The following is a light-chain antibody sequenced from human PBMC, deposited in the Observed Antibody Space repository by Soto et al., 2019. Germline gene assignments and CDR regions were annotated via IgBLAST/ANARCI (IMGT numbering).Light chain of an antibody. J-gene: IGLJ1*01. CDR1: SSDVGGYNY. Sequence: QSVLTQPASVSGSPGHSITISCTGTSSDVGGYNYVSWYQQHPGKAPKLMIYDVSNRPSGVSNRFSGSKSGNTASLTISGLQAEDEADYYCSSYTSSSTLDYVFGTGTKATVL. V-gene: IGLV2-14*01. CDR3: SSYTSSSTLDYV. CDR2: DVS.